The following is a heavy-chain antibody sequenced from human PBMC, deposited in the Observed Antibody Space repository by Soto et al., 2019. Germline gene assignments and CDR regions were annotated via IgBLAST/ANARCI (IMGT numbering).Heavy chain of an antibody. CDR1: GGSISHNY. Sequence: LSLTCSVSGGSISHNYWIWIRQPAGKGLEWIGRIYASGSTNYNPSLKSRVTMSVDTSKNQVSLKVTSVTAADTAVYYCARSLPGTTGNGLDVWGQGTTVTVSS. D-gene: IGHD1-1*01. CDR3: ARSLPGTTGNGLDV. V-gene: IGHV4-4*07. J-gene: IGHJ6*02. CDR2: IYASGST.